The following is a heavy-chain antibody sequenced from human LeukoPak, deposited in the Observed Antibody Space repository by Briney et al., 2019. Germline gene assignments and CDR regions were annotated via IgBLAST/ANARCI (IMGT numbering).Heavy chain of an antibody. CDR3: ARLPGIAAV. D-gene: IGHD6-13*01. CDR2: LYYSGST. J-gene: IGHJ4*02. CDR1: GRSTSRYY. V-gene: IGHV4-59*08. Sequence: SETLSLTCTVSGRSTSRYYWSWIRQPPGKRLEWLGYLYYSGSTTYNPSLKSRLTMSVDTSKNQISMKLISLTAADTAVYYCARLPGIAAVWGQGTLVTVSS.